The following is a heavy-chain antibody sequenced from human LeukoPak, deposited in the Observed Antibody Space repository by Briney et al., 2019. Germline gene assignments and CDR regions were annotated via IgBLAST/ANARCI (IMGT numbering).Heavy chain of an antibody. V-gene: IGHV3-23*01. CDR1: GFTFSSYA. CDR3: AKDLVPAATDYYYYYGMDV. Sequence: GSLRLSCAASGFTFSSYAMSWVRQAPGKGLEWVSAISGSGGSTYYADSVKGRFTISRDNSKNTLYLQVNSLRAEDTAVYYCAKDLVPAATDYYYYYGMDVWGQGTTVTVSS. CDR2: ISGSGGST. D-gene: IGHD2-2*01. J-gene: IGHJ6*02.